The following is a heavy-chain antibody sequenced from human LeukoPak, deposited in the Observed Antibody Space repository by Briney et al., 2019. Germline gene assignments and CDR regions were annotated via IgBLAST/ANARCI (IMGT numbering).Heavy chain of an antibody. J-gene: IGHJ4*02. CDR3: ARWMVGATFDY. CDR1: SGSISTSNYY. V-gene: IGHV4-39*07. CDR2: IFYSGST. D-gene: IGHD1-26*01. Sequence: SETLSLTCTVSSGSISTSNYYRGWVRQPPGKALEWIGNIFYSGSTYYSPSLKSRVTISLDTSRNQFSLKLSSVTAADTAVYYCARWMVGATFDYWGQGTLVTVSS.